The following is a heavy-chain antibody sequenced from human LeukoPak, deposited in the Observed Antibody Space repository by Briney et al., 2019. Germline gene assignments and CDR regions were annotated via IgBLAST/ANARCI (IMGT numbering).Heavy chain of an antibody. D-gene: IGHD4-17*01. J-gene: IGHJ4*02. V-gene: IGHV4-61*01. Sequence: SETLSLTCTVSGGSVSSGRYYWSWIRQPPRKGREWIGYIYYSGRVNYNPSLKSRVTISVDTSKNQLSLKLSSVTAADTAVYYCARVHTTVTTYYFDYWGQGTLVTVSS. CDR3: ARVHTTVTTYYFDY. CDR2: IYYSGRV. CDR1: GGSVSSGRYY.